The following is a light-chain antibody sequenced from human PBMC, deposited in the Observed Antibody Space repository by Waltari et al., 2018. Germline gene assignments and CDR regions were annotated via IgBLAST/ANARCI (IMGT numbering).Light chain of an antibody. J-gene: IGLJ2*01. CDR2: FRSDSDN. CDR3: MIWNSGSVI. V-gene: IGLV5-45*02. Sequence: QAVLTQPSSLSASPGASVRLIWHLPSDINVSASKIYWYQQKPGSPPRYLRRFRSDSDNHQASGVPSRFSGSKDASANAGILLISGLQSEDEADYYCMIWNSGSVIFGGGTKLTVL. CDR1: SDINVSASK.